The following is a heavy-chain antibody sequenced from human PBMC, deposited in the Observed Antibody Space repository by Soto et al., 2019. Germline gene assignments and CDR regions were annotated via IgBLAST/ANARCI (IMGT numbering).Heavy chain of an antibody. Sequence: SETLSLTCTVSGDSISGAYYWSWIRQPPGKGLEWIGYISNTGNTYYNPSLKSRFSISIDTSMSQFSLKVSSVTAADTAVYYCARDRPPYEPDHWGQGTLVTVSS. D-gene: IGHD3-3*01. V-gene: IGHV4-30-4*01. CDR1: GDSISGAYY. CDR2: ISNTGNT. CDR3: ARDRPPYEPDH. J-gene: IGHJ5*02.